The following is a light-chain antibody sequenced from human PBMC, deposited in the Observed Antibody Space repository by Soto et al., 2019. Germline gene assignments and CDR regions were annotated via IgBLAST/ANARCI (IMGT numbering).Light chain of an antibody. Sequence: DIRMTQSPSSLSASVGDRVTFTCQASQGIRNYLNWSQVKPGRAPKLLVYDVSTLEPGVPSRFSGSGYGAYFTFTINNLQAEDVATYDCQQYDSLPLTFGGGTKVEIK. J-gene: IGKJ4*01. CDR2: DVS. CDR3: QQYDSLPLT. V-gene: IGKV1-33*01. CDR1: QGIRNY.